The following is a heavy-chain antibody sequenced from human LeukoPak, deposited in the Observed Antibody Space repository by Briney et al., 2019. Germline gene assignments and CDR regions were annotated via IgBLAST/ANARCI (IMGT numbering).Heavy chain of an antibody. CDR2: ISGSGGST. Sequence: GASLRLSCAAPGFTFSSYAMSWVRQAPGKGLEWVSAISGSGGSTYYADSVKGRFTISRDNSKNTLYLQMNSLRAEDTAVYYCAKGSVQYSSSWYYFDYWGQGTLVTVSS. V-gene: IGHV3-23*01. J-gene: IGHJ4*02. D-gene: IGHD6-13*01. CDR3: AKGSVQYSSSWYYFDY. CDR1: GFTFSSYA.